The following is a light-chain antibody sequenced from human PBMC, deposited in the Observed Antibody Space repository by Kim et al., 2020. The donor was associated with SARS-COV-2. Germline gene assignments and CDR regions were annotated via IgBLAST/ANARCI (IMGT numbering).Light chain of an antibody. CDR1: QSINNF. J-gene: IGKJ2*03. Sequence: DIQMTQSPSSLSASVGDRVTITCRASQSINNFLNWYQQKPGKAPKLLIYLTSNLESGVPSRFRGSGSGTDFTLTIASLQPEYFATYYCQQSSTTPYSFGRGTKVDIK. CDR3: QQSSTTPYS. CDR2: LTS. V-gene: IGKV1-39*01.